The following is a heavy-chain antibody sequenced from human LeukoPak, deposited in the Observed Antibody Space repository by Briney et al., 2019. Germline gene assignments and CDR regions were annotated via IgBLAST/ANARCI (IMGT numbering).Heavy chain of an antibody. D-gene: IGHD3-10*01. CDR2: IRYDGSNK. Sequence: GGSLRLSCAASGFTFSSYGMHWVRQAPGKGLEWVAFIRYDGSNKYYADSVKGRSTISRDNSKNTLYLQMNSLRAEDTAVYYCAKRATMVRGLNWFDPWGQGTLVTVSS. CDR3: AKRATMVRGLNWFDP. J-gene: IGHJ5*02. CDR1: GFTFSSYG. V-gene: IGHV3-30*02.